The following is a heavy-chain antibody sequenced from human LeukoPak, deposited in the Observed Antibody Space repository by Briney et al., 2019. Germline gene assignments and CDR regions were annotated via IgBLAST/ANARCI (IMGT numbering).Heavy chain of an antibody. J-gene: IGHJ4*02. CDR1: GGTFSIYS. CDR3: ARGRDCSGRSCYSDY. CDR2: IHTNTGKP. D-gene: IGHD2-15*01. Sequence: ASVNVSCKASGGTFSIYSISWVRQAPGQGLEWMGWIHTNTGKPTYAQDFTGRFVFSLDTSVRTAYLQINSLKAEDTAVYYCARGRDCSGRSCYSDYWGQGTLVTVSS. V-gene: IGHV7-4-1*02.